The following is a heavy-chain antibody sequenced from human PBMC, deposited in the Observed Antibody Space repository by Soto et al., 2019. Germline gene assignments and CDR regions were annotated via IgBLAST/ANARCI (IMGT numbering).Heavy chain of an antibody. Sequence: EVQLVESGGDLVQPGGSLRLSCAASGFAFSGYYMNWVRQAPGKGLEWISYISSSSRTIYYADSVEGRFTISRDNAKNSLYLQMDSLRAEDTAVYYCARATGCSYPFDYWGQGTLVTVSS. V-gene: IGHV3-48*01. D-gene: IGHD5-18*01. CDR1: GFAFSGYY. J-gene: IGHJ4*02. CDR2: ISSSSRTI. CDR3: ARATGCSYPFDY.